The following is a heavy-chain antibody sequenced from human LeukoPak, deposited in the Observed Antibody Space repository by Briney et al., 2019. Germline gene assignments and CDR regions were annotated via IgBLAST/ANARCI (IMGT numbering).Heavy chain of an antibody. V-gene: IGHV3-30*18. CDR3: AKALWVAGYFDY. CDR1: GFSFSRYS. CDR2: ISYHGSNK. D-gene: IGHD6-19*01. Sequence: LRLSCAASGFSFSRYSMNWVRQAPGKGLEWVAVISYHGSNKYYADSVKGRFTISRDNSKNTLYLQMNSLRAEDTAVYYCAKALWVAGYFDYWGQGTLVTVSS. J-gene: IGHJ4*02.